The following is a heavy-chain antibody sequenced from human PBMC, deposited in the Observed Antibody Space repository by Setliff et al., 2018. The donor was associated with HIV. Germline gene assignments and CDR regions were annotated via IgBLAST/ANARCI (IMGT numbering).Heavy chain of an antibody. J-gene: IGHJ2*01. V-gene: IGHV1-18*01. CDR3: ARGHHFYWYFDL. Sequence: ASVKVSCKASGHSFTTYFLHWVRQAPGQGLEWVGWISVYNGQTLYAQKVQDRITVTMDIPKDTAYMELRGLTPDDTAVYYCARGHHFYWYFDLWGPGTLVTVSS. CDR1: GHSFTTYF. CDR2: ISVYNGQT.